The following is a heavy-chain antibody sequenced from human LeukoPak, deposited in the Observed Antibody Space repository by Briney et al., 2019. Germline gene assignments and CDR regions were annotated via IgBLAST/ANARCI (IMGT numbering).Heavy chain of an antibody. V-gene: IGHV4-59*01. Sequence: PSETRSLTCTVSGGSISSYYWSWIRQPPGKGLEWIGYIYYSGSTNYNPSLKSRVTISVDTSKNQFSLKLSSVTAADTAVYYCARDRGRLYGMDVWGQGTTVTVSS. CDR2: IYYSGST. CDR3: ARDRGRLYGMDV. J-gene: IGHJ6*02. D-gene: IGHD3-10*01. CDR1: GGSISSYY.